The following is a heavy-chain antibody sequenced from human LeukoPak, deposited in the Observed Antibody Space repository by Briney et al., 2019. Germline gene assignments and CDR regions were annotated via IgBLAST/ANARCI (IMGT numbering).Heavy chain of an antibody. Sequence: GESLKISCKVSGDRLGSYWIGWVRQMPGKGLEWMGIVNPDDSDTIYSPSFQGQVTISADESITTAYLQWSSLKASDTAMYYCARLRWPRGGRSSFDYWGQGALVTVSS. J-gene: IGHJ4*02. V-gene: IGHV5-51*01. D-gene: IGHD3-10*01. CDR2: VNPDDSDT. CDR1: GDRLGSYW. CDR3: ARLRWPRGGRSSFDY.